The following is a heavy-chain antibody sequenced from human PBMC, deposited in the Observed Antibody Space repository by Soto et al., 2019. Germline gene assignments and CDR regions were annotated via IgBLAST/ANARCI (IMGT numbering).Heavy chain of an antibody. Sequence: EVQLVESGGGLVKPGGSLRLSCAASGFTFTSYSMNWVRQAPGKGLEWVSSISSSNNYIYYADSVKGRFTISRDNAKKLMSLQMNSLRAEDTAVYYCARVGVVGATSSYYGMDVWGQGTTVTVSS. CDR1: GFTFTSYS. D-gene: IGHD1-26*01. J-gene: IGHJ6*02. CDR2: ISSSNNYI. V-gene: IGHV3-21*01. CDR3: ARVGVVGATSSYYGMDV.